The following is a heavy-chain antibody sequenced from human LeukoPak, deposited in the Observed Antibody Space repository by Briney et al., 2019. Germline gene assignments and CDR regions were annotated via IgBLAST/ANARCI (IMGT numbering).Heavy chain of an antibody. Sequence: SETLSLTCTVSGGSISSYYWSWIRQPAGKGLEWIGRIYTSGSTNYNPSLKSRVTMSVDTSKNQFSLKLSSVTAADTAVYYCARDGYCSSTSCYPYYYYGMDVWGQGTTVTVSS. CDR3: ARDGYCSSTSCYPYYYYGMDV. V-gene: IGHV4-4*07. J-gene: IGHJ6*02. D-gene: IGHD2-2*03. CDR2: IYTSGST. CDR1: GGSISSYY.